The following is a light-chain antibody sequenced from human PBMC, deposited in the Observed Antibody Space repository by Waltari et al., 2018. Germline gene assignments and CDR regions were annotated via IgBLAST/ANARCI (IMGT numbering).Light chain of an antibody. CDR2: CAS. CDR1: QSVLSSSNNKNS. J-gene: IGKJ4*01. V-gene: IGKV4-1*01. Sequence: DIVMTQSPDSLAVSLGERATINCKSSQSVLSSSNNKNSLAWYQQKPGQPPKLLIFCASTRQSVVPDRVSGSGSGTDFTLTISSLQAEDVAVYYCQQDYSTPQLTFGGGTKVEIK. CDR3: QQDYSTPQLT.